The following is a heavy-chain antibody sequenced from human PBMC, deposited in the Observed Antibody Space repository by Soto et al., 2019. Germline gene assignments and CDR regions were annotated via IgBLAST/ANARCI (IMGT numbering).Heavy chain of an antibody. Sequence: SETLSLTCNMSGDSYSISTYSWSWIRQPPGKALQWIGFIYQSGVTSYNPSLASRVSISLDRSNNQCALKLKSVTAADTAVYFCAGMPYTSGLRFDPWGPGTLVTVSS. V-gene: IGHV4-30-2*01. D-gene: IGHD6-19*01. J-gene: IGHJ5*02. CDR3: AGMPYTSGLRFDP. CDR1: GDSYSISTYS. CDR2: IYQSGVT.